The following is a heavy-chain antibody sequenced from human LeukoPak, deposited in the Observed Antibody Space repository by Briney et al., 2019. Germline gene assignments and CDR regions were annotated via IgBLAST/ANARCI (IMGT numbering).Heavy chain of an antibody. V-gene: IGHV4-59*01. Sequence: PSETLSLTCAVYGGSFSGYYWSWIRQPPGKGLEWIGYIYYSGSTNYNPSLKSRVTISVDTSKNQFSLKLSSVTAADTAVYYCARGVPAAIDSYYFDYWGQGTLVTVSS. CDR3: ARGVPAAIDSYYFDY. CDR2: IYYSGST. J-gene: IGHJ4*02. CDR1: GGSFSGYY. D-gene: IGHD2-2*01.